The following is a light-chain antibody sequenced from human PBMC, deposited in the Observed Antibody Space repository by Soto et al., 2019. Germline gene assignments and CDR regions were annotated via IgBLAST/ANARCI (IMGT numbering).Light chain of an antibody. CDR3: SSYVGDNKVV. Sequence: QSALTQPPSASGSPGQSVTISCTGASTDANDYNYVSWYQQYPGKAPKLIIYEVIRLPSGVPDRFTGSKTGNTASLTVSGLQAEDEANYYCSSYVGDNKVVFGGGTKVTVL. V-gene: IGLV2-8*01. J-gene: IGLJ2*01. CDR2: EVI. CDR1: STDANDYNY.